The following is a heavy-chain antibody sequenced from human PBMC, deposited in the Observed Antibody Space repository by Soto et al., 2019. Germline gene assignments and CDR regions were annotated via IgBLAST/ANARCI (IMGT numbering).Heavy chain of an antibody. CDR1: GYTFTSYG. CDR3: ARVFYILTGYSGWFDP. D-gene: IGHD3-9*01. V-gene: IGHV1-18*01. J-gene: IGHJ5*02. CDR2: ISAYNGNT. Sequence: QVQLVQSGAEVKKPGASVKVSCKASGYTFTSYGISWVRQAPGQGLEWMGWISAYNGNTNYAQKLQGRVTMTTDTSTSTAYVELRSLRSDDTAVYYCARVFYILTGYSGWFDPWGQGTLVTVSS.